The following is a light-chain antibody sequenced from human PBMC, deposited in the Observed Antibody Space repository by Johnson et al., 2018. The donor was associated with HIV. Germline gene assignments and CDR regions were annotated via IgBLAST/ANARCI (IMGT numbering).Light chain of an antibody. CDR2: ENN. Sequence: QSVLTQPPSVSAAPGQKVTISCSGSSSSIGNNYVSWYQQLPGTAPKLLIYENNKRPSGIPDRFSGSTSATSATLGITGLQTGDEADYYCATWHSSLSAGYVFGTGTKVTVL. CDR1: SSSIGNNY. CDR3: ATWHSSLSAGYV. J-gene: IGLJ1*01. V-gene: IGLV1-51*02.